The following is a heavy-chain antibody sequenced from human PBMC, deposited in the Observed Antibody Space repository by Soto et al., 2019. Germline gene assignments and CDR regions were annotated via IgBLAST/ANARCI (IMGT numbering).Heavy chain of an antibody. CDR3: ARHYSSGSRNWFDP. CDR1: GGSINSSSYF. J-gene: IGHJ5*02. D-gene: IGHD6-19*01. V-gene: IGHV4-39*01. Sequence: PSETLSLTCSVSGGSINSSSYFWGWVRQPPGRGLEWIGSIYYSGSTYYKPSLRSRVTISVDTSKNQFALKLSSVTAADTAVFYCARHYSSGSRNWFDPWGQGTLVTVSS. CDR2: IYYSGST.